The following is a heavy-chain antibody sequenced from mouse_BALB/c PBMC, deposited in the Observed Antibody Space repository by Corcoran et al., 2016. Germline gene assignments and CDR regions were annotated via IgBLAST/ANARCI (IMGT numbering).Heavy chain of an antibody. V-gene: IGHV9-3-1*01. Sequence: QIQLVQSGPELKKPGETVKISYKASGYTFTNYGMNWVKQAPGKGLKWMGWINTYTGEPTYADDFKGRFAFSLETSASTAYLQINNLKNEDTATYFCARFITTAGYAMDYWGQGTSVTVSS. D-gene: IGHD1-2*01. CDR3: ARFITTAGYAMDY. J-gene: IGHJ4*01. CDR2: INTYTGEP. CDR1: GYTFTNYG.